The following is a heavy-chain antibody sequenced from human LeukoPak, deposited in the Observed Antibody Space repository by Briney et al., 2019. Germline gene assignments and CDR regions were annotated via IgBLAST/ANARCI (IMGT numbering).Heavy chain of an antibody. Sequence: TSQTLSLTCAISGDSASSNSAAWNWIRQSPSRGLEWLGRTYYRSKWYNDYAVSVKSRITINPDTSKNQFSLQLNSVTPEDTAVYYCARRIGNSDAFDIWGQGTMVTVSS. CDR3: ARRIGNSDAFDI. J-gene: IGHJ3*02. CDR2: TYYRSKWYN. CDR1: GDSASSNSAA. D-gene: IGHD4-23*01. V-gene: IGHV6-1*01.